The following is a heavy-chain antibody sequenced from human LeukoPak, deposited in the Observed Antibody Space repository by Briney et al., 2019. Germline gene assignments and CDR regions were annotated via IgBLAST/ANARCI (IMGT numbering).Heavy chain of an antibody. D-gene: IGHD6-13*01. CDR2: TYYSGST. J-gene: IGHJ4*02. CDR3: AREVGYSSSWSHFDY. CDR1: GGSISSYY. V-gene: IGHV4-59*01. Sequence: PSETLSLTCTVSGGSISSYYWSWIRQPPGKGLEWIGYTYYSGSTNYNPSLRSRVTISVDTSKNQFSLKPSSVTAADTAVYYCAREVGYSSSWSHFDYWGQGTLVTVSS.